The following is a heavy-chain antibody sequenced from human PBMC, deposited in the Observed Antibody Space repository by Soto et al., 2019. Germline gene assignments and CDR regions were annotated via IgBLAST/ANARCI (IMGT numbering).Heavy chain of an antibody. J-gene: IGHJ3*02. CDR3: ARVRGYCSSTSCYAGMGAFDI. CDR2: IYSGGST. Sequence: GGSLRLSCAASGFTFSSYAMSWVRQAPGKGLEWVSVIYSGGSTYYADSVKGRFTISRDNSKNTLYLQMNSLRAEDTAVYYCARVRGYCSSTSCYAGMGAFDIWGQGTMVTVSS. CDR1: GFTFSSYA. V-gene: IGHV3-66*01. D-gene: IGHD2-2*01.